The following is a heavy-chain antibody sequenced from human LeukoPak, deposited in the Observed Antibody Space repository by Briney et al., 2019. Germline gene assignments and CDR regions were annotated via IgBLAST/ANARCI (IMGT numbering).Heavy chain of an antibody. CDR3: ARVWGGYRGASSDY. Sequence: ASVKVSCKASGYTFTSYAMNWVRQAPGQGLDWMGWINTNTGNPTYAQGFTGRFVFSLDPSVSTAYLQISSLKAEDTGVYYCARVWGGYRGASSDYWGEGTLVTDSS. J-gene: IGHJ4*02. V-gene: IGHV7-4-1*02. D-gene: IGHD3-16*02. CDR1: GYTFTSYA. CDR2: INTNTGNP.